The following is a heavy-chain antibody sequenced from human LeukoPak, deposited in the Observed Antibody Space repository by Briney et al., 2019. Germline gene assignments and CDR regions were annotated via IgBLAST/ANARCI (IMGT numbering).Heavy chain of an antibody. J-gene: IGHJ5*02. D-gene: IGHD2-2*01. Sequence: TSETLSLTCTVSGGSISSRSYYWGWIRQPPGKGLEWIGSIYYSGSTYYNPSLKSRVTISVDTSKNQFSLKLSSVTAADTAVYYCASRLGYCSSTSCYNWFDPWGQGTLVTVSS. CDR3: ASRLGYCSSTSCYNWFDP. CDR1: GGSISSRSYY. V-gene: IGHV4-39*01. CDR2: IYYSGST.